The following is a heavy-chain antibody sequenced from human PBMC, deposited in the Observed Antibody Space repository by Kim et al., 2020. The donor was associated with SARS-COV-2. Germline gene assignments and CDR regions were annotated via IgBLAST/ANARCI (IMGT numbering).Heavy chain of an antibody. D-gene: IGHD6-19*01. CDR2: INHSGST. J-gene: IGHJ6*02. CDR3: ARRHSSGYYYGMDV. Sequence: SETLSLTCAVSGGSFSGYYWSWIRQPPGKGLEWIGEINHSGSTNYNPSLKSRVTISVDTSKNQFSLKLSSVTAAATAVYYCARRHSSGYYYGMDVWGQGTTVTVSS. CDR1: GGSFSGYY. V-gene: IGHV4-34*01.